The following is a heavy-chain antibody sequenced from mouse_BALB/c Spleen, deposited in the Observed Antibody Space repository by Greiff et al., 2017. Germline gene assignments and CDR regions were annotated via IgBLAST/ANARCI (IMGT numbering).Heavy chain of an antibody. CDR1: GFNIKDTY. V-gene: IGHV14-3*02. J-gene: IGHJ2*01. CDR2: IDPANGNT. Sequence: EVQLVESGAELVKPGASVKLSCTASGFNIKDTYMHWVKQRPEQGLEWIGRIDPANGNTKYDPKFQGKATITADTSSNTAYLQLSSLTSEDTAVYYCARGYDYDVGDYWGQGTTLTVSS. D-gene: IGHD2-4*01. CDR3: ARGYDYDVGDY.